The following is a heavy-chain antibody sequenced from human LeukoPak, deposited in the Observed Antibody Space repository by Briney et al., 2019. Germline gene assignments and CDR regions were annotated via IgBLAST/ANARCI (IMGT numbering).Heavy chain of an antibody. J-gene: IGHJ4*02. V-gene: IGHV3-48*03. CDR2: ISSSGSTI. Sequence: GGSLRLSCAASGFTFSSYEMNWVRQAPGKGLEWVSYISSSGSTIYYADSVKGRFTISRDNAKNSLYLQMNSLRAEDTAVYYCARDLRYSGSYAPFDYWGQGTLVTVSS. D-gene: IGHD6-13*01. CDR3: ARDLRYSGSYAPFDY. CDR1: GFTFSSYE.